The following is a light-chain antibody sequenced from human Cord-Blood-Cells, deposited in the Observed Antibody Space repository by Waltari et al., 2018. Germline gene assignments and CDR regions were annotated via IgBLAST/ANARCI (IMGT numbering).Light chain of an antibody. V-gene: IGLV6-57*01. CDR1: SGSIASNY. J-gene: IGLJ2*01. Sequence: NFMLTQPHSVSESPGKTVTISCTRSSGSIASNYVQWYQQRPGSSPTTVIYEDNQRPSGVPHLFSGSIDSSSTSASLTISGLKTEDEADYYCQSYDSSNVVFGGGTKLTVL. CDR3: QSYDSSNVV. CDR2: EDN.